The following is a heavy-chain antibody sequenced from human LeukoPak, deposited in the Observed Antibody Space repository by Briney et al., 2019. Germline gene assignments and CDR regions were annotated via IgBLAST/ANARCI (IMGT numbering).Heavy chain of an antibody. D-gene: IGHD3-22*01. J-gene: IGHJ4*02. CDR2: INPNSGGT. CDR1: GYTFTGYY. V-gene: IGHV1-2*06. CDR3: AIIYDSSGYYYGFTEDY. Sequence: ASVKVSCKASGYTFTGYYMHWVRQAPGQGLEWMGRINPNSGGTNYAQKFQGRVTMTRDTSISTAYMELSRLRSDDTAVYYCAIIYDSSGYYYGFTEDYWGQGTLVTVSS.